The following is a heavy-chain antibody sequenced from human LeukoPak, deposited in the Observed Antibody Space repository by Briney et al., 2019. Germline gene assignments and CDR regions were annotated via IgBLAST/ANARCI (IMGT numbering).Heavy chain of an antibody. CDR3: ARGPLVLRYFDWSNWFDP. V-gene: IGHV4-59*11. J-gene: IGHJ5*02. D-gene: IGHD3-9*01. Sequence: PSETLSLTCSVSGGSITGHYWSWIRQPPGKGLEWIGYIYYTGTTKYNPSLENRVTISVDTSKNQFSLKLSSVTAADTAVYYCARGPLVLRYFDWSNWFDPWGQGTLVTVSS. CDR1: GGSITGHY. CDR2: IYYTGTT.